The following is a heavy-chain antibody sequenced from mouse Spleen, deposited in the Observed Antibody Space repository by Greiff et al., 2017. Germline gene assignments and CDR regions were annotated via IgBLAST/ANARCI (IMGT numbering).Heavy chain of an antibody. CDR1: GYAFSSYW. V-gene: IGHV1-80*01. CDR3: ARSSDGYLYAMDY. D-gene: IGHD2-3*01. CDR2: IYPGDGDT. Sequence: QVQLQQSGAELVRPGSSVKISCKASGYAFSSYWMNWVKQRPGQGLEWIGQIYPGDGDTNYNGKFKGKATLTADKSSSTAYMQLSSLTSEDSAVYFCARSSDGYLYAMDYWGQGTSVTVSS. J-gene: IGHJ4*01.